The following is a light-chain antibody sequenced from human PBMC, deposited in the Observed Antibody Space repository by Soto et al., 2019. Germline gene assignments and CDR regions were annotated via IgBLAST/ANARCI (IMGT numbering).Light chain of an antibody. V-gene: IGKV1-5*03. J-gene: IGKJ1*01. CDR3: QQYNSYSRT. CDR2: KAS. Sequence: SPSTLSAYIGDRVTITCRASQSISSWLAWYQQKPGKAPKLLIYKASSLESGVPSRFSGSGSGTEFTLTISSLQPDDVATYYCQQYNSYSRTFGHGTKVDIK. CDR1: QSISSW.